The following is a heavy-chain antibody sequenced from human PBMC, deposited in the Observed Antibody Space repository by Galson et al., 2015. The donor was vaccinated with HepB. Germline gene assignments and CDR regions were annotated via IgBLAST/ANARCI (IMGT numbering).Heavy chain of an antibody. CDR1: GYTFTSYD. D-gene: IGHD1-26*01. CDR3: ARGPFKTWSWTTYYYYYGMDV. V-gene: IGHV1-8*01. CDR2: MNPNSGNT. J-gene: IGHJ6*02. Sequence: SVKVSCKASGYTFTSYDINWVRQATGQGLEWMGWMNPNSGNTGYAQKFQGRVTMTRNTSISTAYMELSSLRSEDTAVYYCARGPFKTWSWTTYYYYYGMDVWGQGTTVTVSS.